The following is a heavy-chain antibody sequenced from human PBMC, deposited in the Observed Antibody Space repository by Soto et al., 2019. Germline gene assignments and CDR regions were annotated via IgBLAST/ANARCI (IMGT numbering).Heavy chain of an antibody. CDR3: ARDVRTGFDY. Sequence: SETLSLTCTVSGASISSGGYYWSWIRQHPGKGLEWIGYISYSGSTYYNPSLKSRVTISVDTSKNQFSLRLSSVTAADTAVYYCARDVRTGFDYWGRGTLVTVSS. J-gene: IGHJ4*02. CDR2: ISYSGST. CDR1: GASISSGGYY. V-gene: IGHV4-31*03.